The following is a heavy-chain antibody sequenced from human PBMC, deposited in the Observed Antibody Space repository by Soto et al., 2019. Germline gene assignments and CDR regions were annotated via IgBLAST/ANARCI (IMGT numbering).Heavy chain of an antibody. CDR1: GFTFSSYE. CDR3: ASRSVTRDY. Sequence: GGSLRLSCAASGFTFSSYEMNWVRQAPVKGLEWLSHISGSGATIFYADSVKGRFTISRDNSKNTLYLQMNSLRAEDTAVYYCASRSVTRDYWGQGTLVTVSS. CDR2: ISGSGATI. J-gene: IGHJ4*02. V-gene: IGHV3-48*03.